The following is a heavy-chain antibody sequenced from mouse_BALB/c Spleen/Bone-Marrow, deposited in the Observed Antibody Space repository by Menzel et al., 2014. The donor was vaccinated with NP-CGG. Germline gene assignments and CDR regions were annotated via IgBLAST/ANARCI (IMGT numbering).Heavy chain of an antibody. V-gene: IGHV14-3*02. CDR1: GFNIKDTY. J-gene: IGHJ3*01. CDR2: IDPANGNT. Sequence: VQLQQPGAELVKPGASVKLSCTASGFNIKDTYMYWVKQRPEQGLEWIGRIDPANGNTKYDPKFQDKATITAGTSSNTAFLQLSSLTSEDTAVYYCARYYYGSSLFAYWGQGTLVTVSA. D-gene: IGHD1-1*01. CDR3: ARYYYGSSLFAY.